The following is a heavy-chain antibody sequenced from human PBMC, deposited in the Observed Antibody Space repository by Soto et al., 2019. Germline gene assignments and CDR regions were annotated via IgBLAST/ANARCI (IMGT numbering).Heavy chain of an antibody. CDR1: GGSISSSSYY. J-gene: IGHJ4*02. D-gene: IGHD2-15*01. CDR2: IYYSGST. CDR3: ARHTPAISISDH. Sequence: QLQLQESGPGLVKPSETLSLTCTVSGGSISSSSYYWGWIRQPPGKGLEWIGSIYYSGSTYYNPSLKRRVTISLDTSKNQFSLKLSSVTAADTAVYYCARHTPAISISDHWGQGTLVTVSS. V-gene: IGHV4-39*01.